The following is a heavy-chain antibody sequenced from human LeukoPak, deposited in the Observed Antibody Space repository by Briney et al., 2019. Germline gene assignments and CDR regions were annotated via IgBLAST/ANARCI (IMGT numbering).Heavy chain of an antibody. CDR1: GASVSDGNYY. D-gene: IGHD3-10*01. CDR2: IYYSGST. Sequence: SETLSLTCSVSGASVSDGNYYWSWIRQPPGKGLEWIGHIYYSGSTHHNPSLKSRVTISVDTSKNQFSLKLSSVTATDTAVYYCARSLLSAGSGSYGFDPWGQGTLVTVSS. V-gene: IGHV4-30-4*01. J-gene: IGHJ5*02. CDR3: ARSLLSAGSGSYGFDP.